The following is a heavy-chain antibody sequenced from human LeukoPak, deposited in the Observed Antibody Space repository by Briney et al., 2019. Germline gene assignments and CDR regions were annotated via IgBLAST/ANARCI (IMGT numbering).Heavy chain of an antibody. CDR1: GFTFSNYW. J-gene: IGHJ4*02. D-gene: IGHD4-17*01. CDR3: VRQAVSGDSGIAY. Sequence: GGSLRLSCAASGFTFSNYWMHWVRQAPGKGLEWVSRINPDGSSSNYADSVKGRFTMSRDNTKSMVYLQMDGLRAEDTAVFSCVRQAVSGDSGIAYWGRGVLVTVSS. CDR2: INPDGSSS. V-gene: IGHV3-74*01.